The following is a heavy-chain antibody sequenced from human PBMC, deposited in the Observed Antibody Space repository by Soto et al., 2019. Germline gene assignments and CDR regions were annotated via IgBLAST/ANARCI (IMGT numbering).Heavy chain of an antibody. CDR2: TVPVFDTS. V-gene: IGHV1-69*06. CDR3: ARGVSNSGAYYTGPSAYDL. CDR1: GGTFNGYG. J-gene: IGHJ3*01. D-gene: IGHD3-10*01. Sequence: QVQLVQSGAVVKKPGSSVEVSCKASGGTFNGYGICWVRQAPGQGLEWMGGTVPVFDTSKYAPRFQGRVTVTADKSTSTAYMELSSVRSEDTVIYFCARGVSNSGAYYTGPSAYDLWGQGTLVIVSS.